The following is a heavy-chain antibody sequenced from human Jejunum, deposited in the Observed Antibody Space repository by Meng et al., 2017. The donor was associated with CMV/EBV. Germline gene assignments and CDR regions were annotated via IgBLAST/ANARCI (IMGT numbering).Heavy chain of an antibody. CDR3: ARAIDYGDPNWFDP. CDR1: GFTFTRYP. CDR2: ISGSSTYI. V-gene: IGHV3-21*01. J-gene: IGHJ5*02. Sequence: GFTFTRYPITWVRQAPGKGLEWLSYISGSSTYIYHADSVKGRFTISRDNAKNSVYLQMNRLRAEDTAVYYCARAIDYGDPNWFDPWGQGTLVTVSS. D-gene: IGHD4-17*01.